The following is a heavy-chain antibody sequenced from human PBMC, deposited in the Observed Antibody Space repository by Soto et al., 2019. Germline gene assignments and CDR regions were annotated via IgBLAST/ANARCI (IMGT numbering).Heavy chain of an antibody. J-gene: IGHJ4*02. Sequence: GGSLRLSCAASGFSVTSNYMTWVRQAPGKGLECVSVIYAGGNTYYPDSVKGRFTISSANSKNTLFPQMNNLRAEDTAVYYCARVTTFYDILTSSYAVNYLDYWGQGTWVTASS. CDR1: GFSVTSNY. D-gene: IGHD3-9*01. V-gene: IGHV3-53*01. CDR2: IYAGGNT. CDR3: ARVTTFYDILTSSYAVNYLDY.